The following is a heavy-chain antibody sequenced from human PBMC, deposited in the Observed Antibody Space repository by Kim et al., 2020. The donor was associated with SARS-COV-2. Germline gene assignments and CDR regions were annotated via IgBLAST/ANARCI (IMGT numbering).Heavy chain of an antibody. CDR3: ARGLGYGSGSYFWFDP. CDR1: GGSISSSNW. D-gene: IGHD3-10*01. CDR2: IYHSGST. Sequence: SETLSLTCAVSGGSISSSNWWSWVRQPPGKGLEWIGEIYHSGSTNYNPSLKSRVTISVDKSKNQFSLKLSSVTAADTAVYYCARGLGYGSGSYFWFDPWGQGTLVTVSS. J-gene: IGHJ5*02. V-gene: IGHV4-4*02.